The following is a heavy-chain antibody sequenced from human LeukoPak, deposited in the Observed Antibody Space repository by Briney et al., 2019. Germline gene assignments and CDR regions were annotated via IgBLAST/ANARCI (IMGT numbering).Heavy chain of an antibody. J-gene: IGHJ5*02. D-gene: IGHD6-13*01. Sequence: SVKVSCKTSGGTFSSYAISWVRQAPGQGLEWMGGIIPIFGTANYAQKFQGRVTITADESTSTAYMELSSLRSEDTAVYYCARGTIAAAGTIFWFDPWGQGTLVTVSS. CDR2: IIPIFGTA. CDR3: ARGTIAAAGTIFWFDP. CDR1: GGTFSSYA. V-gene: IGHV1-69*13.